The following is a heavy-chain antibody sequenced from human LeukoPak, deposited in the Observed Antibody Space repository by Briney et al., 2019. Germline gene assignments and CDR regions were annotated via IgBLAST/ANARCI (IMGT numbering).Heavy chain of an antibody. V-gene: IGHV4-39*01. CDR3: AGWELLAY. D-gene: IGHD1-26*01. J-gene: IGHJ4*02. CDR1: GGSISSSTYY. CDR2: IYSSESP. Sequence: PSETLSLTCTVSGGSISSSTYYWGWIRQPPGKGLEWIGSIYSSESPYSNPSLKSRVTMSLDTSKNQFYLKLSSVTASDTAVYYCAGWELLAYWGQGTLVSVSS.